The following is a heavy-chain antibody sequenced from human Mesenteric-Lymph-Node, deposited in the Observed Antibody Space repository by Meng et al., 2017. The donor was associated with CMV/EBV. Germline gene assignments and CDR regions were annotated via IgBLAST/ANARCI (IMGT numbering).Heavy chain of an antibody. D-gene: IGHD6-13*01. V-gene: IGHV3-11*01. J-gene: IGHJ6*02. Sequence: GESLKISCAASGFTFSDYYMTWIRQAPGKGLQWVSYISSSGYTIYYADSVKGRFTISRDNAKNSLFLQMNSLRAEDTAVYYCARGGGGAAAGTYYYYGMDVWGQGTTVTVSS. CDR2: ISSSGYTI. CDR1: GFTFSDYY. CDR3: ARGGGGAAAGTYYYYGMDV.